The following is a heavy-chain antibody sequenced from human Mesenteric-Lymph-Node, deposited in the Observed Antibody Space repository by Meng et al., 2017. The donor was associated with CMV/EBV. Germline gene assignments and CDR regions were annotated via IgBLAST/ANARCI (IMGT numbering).Heavy chain of an antibody. J-gene: IGHJ6*02. D-gene: IGHD3-3*01. CDR3: ASGSTIFGVVKGMDV. CDR2: MNPNSGNT. CDR1: GYTFTSYD. Sequence: ASVKVSCKASGYTFTSYDINWVRQATGQGLEWMGWMNPNSGNTGYAQKFQGRVTITRNTSISTAYMELSSLRSEDTAVYYCASGSTIFGVVKGMDVWGQGTTVTVSS. V-gene: IGHV1-8*03.